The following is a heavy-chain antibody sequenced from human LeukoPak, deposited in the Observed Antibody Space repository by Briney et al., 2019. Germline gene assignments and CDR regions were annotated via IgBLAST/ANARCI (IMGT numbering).Heavy chain of an antibody. V-gene: IGHV4-34*01. D-gene: IGHD3-16*02. CDR1: GGSFSGYY. Sequence: SETLSLTCAVYGGSFSGYYWSWIRQPPGKGLEWIGEINHSGSTNYNPSLKSRVTISVDTSKNQFSLKLSSVTAADTAVYYCARGEYEITFGGVIVTLGYWGQGTLVTVSS. CDR3: ARGEYEITFGGVIVTLGY. J-gene: IGHJ4*02. CDR2: INHSGST.